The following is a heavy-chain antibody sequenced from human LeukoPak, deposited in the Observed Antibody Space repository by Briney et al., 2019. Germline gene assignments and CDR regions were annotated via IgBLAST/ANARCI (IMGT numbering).Heavy chain of an antibody. CDR3: ARSSSGWYYFDY. V-gene: IGHV3-30*03. CDR2: ISYDGSNK. Sequence: GGSLRLSCEASGFIFSSYGMHWVRQAPGKGLEWVAVISYDGSNKYYADSVKGRFTISRDNSKNTLYLQMNSLRAEDTAVYYCARSSSGWYYFDYWGQGTLVTVSS. J-gene: IGHJ4*02. D-gene: IGHD6-19*01. CDR1: GFIFSSYG.